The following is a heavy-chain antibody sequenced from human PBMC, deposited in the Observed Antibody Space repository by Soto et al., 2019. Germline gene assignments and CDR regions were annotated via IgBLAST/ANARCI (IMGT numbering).Heavy chain of an antibody. D-gene: IGHD6-6*01. V-gene: IGHV1-3*01. CDR1: GYTFTSYA. Sequence: ASVKVSCKASGYTFTSYAMHWVRQAPGQRLEWMGWISAGNGNTKYSQKFQGRVTITRDTSASTAYMELSSLRSEDTAVYYCAIEYSSSPPYYPIGYWGQGTLVTVSS. CDR3: AIEYSSSPPYYPIGY. J-gene: IGHJ4*02. CDR2: ISAGNGNT.